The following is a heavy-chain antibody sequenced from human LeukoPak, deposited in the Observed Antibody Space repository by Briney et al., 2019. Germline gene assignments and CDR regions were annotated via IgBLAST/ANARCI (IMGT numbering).Heavy chain of an antibody. CDR3: ARLFASGYSSPLDY. D-gene: IGHD6-13*01. Sequence: SETLSLTCTVSGGSISSYYWSWIRQPPGKGLEWIGSIYYSGSTYYNPSLKSRVTISVDTSKNQFSLKLSSVTAADTAVYYCARLFASGYSSPLDYWGQGTLVTVSS. CDR1: GGSISSYY. CDR2: IYYSGST. V-gene: IGHV4-59*05. J-gene: IGHJ4*02.